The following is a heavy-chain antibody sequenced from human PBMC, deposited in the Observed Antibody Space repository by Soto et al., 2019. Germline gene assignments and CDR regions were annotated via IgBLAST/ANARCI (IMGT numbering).Heavy chain of an antibody. V-gene: IGHV1-18*01. Sequence: QVQLVQSGAEVKKPGASVKVSCKASGYTFTSYGISWVRQAPGQGLEWMGWISAYNGNTNYEQKLQGRVTMTTDTSGTTAYIELGSLGHDDTDVYYCARDRRRLVEYYHSSGSPDRVRRNWYFDLWGRGTPVTVSS. J-gene: IGHJ2*01. CDR2: ISAYNGNT. D-gene: IGHD3-22*01. CDR1: GYTFTSYG. CDR3: ARDRRRLVEYYHSSGSPDRVRRNWYFDL.